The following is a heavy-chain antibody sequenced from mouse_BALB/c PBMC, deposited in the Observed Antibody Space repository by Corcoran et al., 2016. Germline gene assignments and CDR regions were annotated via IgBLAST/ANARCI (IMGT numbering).Heavy chain of an antibody. CDR1: GFNIKDTY. CDR2: IDPANGNT. V-gene: IGHV14-3*02. J-gene: IGHJ1*01. D-gene: IGHD4-1*01. CDR3: ANWEWYFDV. Sequence: EVQLQPSGAELVKPGASVKLSCTASGFNIKDTYMHWVKQRPEQGLGWIGRIDPANGNTKYDPKFQGKATITADTSSNTAYLQLSSLTSEDTAVYYCANWEWYFDVWGAGTTVTVSS.